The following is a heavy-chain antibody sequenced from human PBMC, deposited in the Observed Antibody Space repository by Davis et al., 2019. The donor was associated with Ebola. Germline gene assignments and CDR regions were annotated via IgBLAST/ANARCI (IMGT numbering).Heavy chain of an antibody. CDR2: IYHSGST. CDR3: ARQRPTYYYDSSGYHTVPDAFDI. Sequence: SETLSLTCTVSGYSISSGYYWGWIRPPPGKGLEWIGSIYHSGSTYYNPSLKSRVTISVDTSKNQFSLKLSSVTAADTAVYYCARQRPTYYYDSSGYHTVPDAFDIWGQGTMVTVSS. D-gene: IGHD3-22*01. V-gene: IGHV4-38-2*02. CDR1: GYSISSGYY. J-gene: IGHJ3*02.